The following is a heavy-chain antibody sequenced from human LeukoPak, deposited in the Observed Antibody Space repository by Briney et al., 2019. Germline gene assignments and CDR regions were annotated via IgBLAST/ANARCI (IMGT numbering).Heavy chain of an antibody. CDR3: ARHVSAYNPHWYFDL. Sequence: SETLSLTCTVSGDSLSDNYWSWIRQPAGKGLEWIGRIYTSGSINYNPSLKSRVSMSIDTSKDQLSLNLRFLTAADTAVCYCARHVSAYNPHWYFDLWGRGTLVTVSA. D-gene: IGHD5-24*01. CDR2: IYTSGSI. CDR1: GDSLSDNY. J-gene: IGHJ2*01. V-gene: IGHV4-4*07.